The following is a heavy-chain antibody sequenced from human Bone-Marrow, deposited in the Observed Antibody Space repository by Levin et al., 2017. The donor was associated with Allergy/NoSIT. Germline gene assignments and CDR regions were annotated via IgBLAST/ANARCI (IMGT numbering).Heavy chain of an antibody. CDR3: TTARSWIQLWLPGSGPIGD. CDR1: GFTFSNAW. V-gene: IGHV3-15*01. CDR2: IKSKTDGGTT. Sequence: GGSLRLSCAASGFTFSNAWMSWVRQAPGKGLEWVGRIKSKTDGGTTDYAAPVKGRFTIPRDDSNNTLYLQWNSLKTEDTAVYYCTTARSWIQLWLPGSGPIGDWGQGTLVTVSS. D-gene: IGHD5-18*01. J-gene: IGHJ4*02.